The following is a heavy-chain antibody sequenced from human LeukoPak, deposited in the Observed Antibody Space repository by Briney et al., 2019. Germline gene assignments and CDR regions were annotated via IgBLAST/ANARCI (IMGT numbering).Heavy chain of an antibody. V-gene: IGHV1-46*01. CDR1: GYSLTTYY. CDR3: ASRASCSGGSCYMFDY. D-gene: IGHD2-15*01. Sequence: ASVKVSCKASGYSLTTYYIHWVRQAPGQGLEWIGIINPSSGSTSYAQKFQGRVTMTRDTSTSTVYMELSSLRSEDTAVYYCASRASCSGGSCYMFDYWGQGTLVTISS. CDR2: INPSSGST. J-gene: IGHJ4*02.